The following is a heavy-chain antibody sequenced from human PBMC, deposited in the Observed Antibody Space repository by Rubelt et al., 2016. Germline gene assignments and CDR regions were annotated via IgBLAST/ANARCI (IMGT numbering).Heavy chain of an antibody. V-gene: IGHV4-39*07. CDR2: IYYSGST. Sequence: QLQLQGSGPGLVKPSETLSLTCTVSGGSISSSSYYWGWIRQPPGKGLEWIGSIYYSGSTYYNPSLKSRVTISVDTSKNQFSLKLSSVTAADTAVYYCARGHDYSDAFDVWGQGTMVAVSS. D-gene: IGHD4-11*01. J-gene: IGHJ3*01. CDR3: ARGHDYSDAFDV. CDR1: GGSISSSSYY.